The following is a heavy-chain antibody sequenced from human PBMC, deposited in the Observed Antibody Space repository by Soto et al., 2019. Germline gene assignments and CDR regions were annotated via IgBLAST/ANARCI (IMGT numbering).Heavy chain of an antibody. J-gene: IGHJ4*02. CDR2: ISYDGSNK. V-gene: IGHV3-30-3*01. Sequence: GGSLRLSCAASGFTFSSYAMHWVRQAPGKGLEWVAVISYDGSNKYYADSVKGRFTISRDNSKNTLYLQMNSLRAEDAAVYYCAREQQWLAFDYWGQGTLVTVSS. CDR3: AREQQWLAFDY. D-gene: IGHD6-19*01. CDR1: GFTFSSYA.